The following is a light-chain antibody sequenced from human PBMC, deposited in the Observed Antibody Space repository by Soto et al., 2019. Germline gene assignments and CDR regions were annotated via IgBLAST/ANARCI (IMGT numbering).Light chain of an antibody. CDR1: QSVSST. J-gene: IGKJ1*01. CDR3: QEYNSWAGT. Sequence: EIVMTQSPATLSVSPGERVTLSCRDSQSVSSTVAWYQQKPGQAPRLLIYGASTRATDIPARFTGSGSGTEFTVTIGSLQSEDFAVYDWQEYNSWAGTFGQGTKVEIK. CDR2: GAS. V-gene: IGKV3-15*01.